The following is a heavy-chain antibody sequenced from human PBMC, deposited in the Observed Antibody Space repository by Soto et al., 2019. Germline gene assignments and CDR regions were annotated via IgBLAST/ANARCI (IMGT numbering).Heavy chain of an antibody. D-gene: IGHD1-7*01. CDR3: ATMGTPATGLYYFDY. Sequence: SETLSLTCTVSGGSISSGNYYWSWIRQPPGKGLEWIGFISYSGSTYYNASLKSRVTISVDTSKNQFSLNLSFVTAADTAVYYCATMGTPATGLYYFDYWGQATLVTVSS. CDR1: GGSISSGNYY. V-gene: IGHV4-30-4*01. J-gene: IGHJ4*02. CDR2: ISYSGST.